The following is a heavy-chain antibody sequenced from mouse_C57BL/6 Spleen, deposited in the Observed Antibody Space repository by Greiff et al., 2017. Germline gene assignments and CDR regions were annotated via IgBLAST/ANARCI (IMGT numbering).Heavy chain of an antibody. Sequence: QVQLQQSGPELVKPGASVKISCKASGYAFSSSWMNWVKQRPGKGLEWIGRIYPGDGDTNYNGKFKGKATLTADKSSSTAYMQLSSLTSKDSAVYFCSSSSQLGEDYWGQGTTLTVSS. CDR1: GYAFSSSW. CDR2: IYPGDGDT. D-gene: IGHD4-1*02. J-gene: IGHJ2*01. CDR3: SSSSQLGEDY. V-gene: IGHV1-82*01.